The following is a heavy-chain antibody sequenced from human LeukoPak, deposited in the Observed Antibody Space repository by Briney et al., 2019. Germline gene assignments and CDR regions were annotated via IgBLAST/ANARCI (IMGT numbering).Heavy chain of an antibody. Sequence: GGSLRLSCAASGFTFSSYAMHWVRQAPGKGLEWVAVISYDGSNKYYADSVKGRFTISRDNSKNTLYLQMNSLRAEDTAVYYCARVGSSWENWFDPWGQGTLVTVSS. CDR1: GFTFSSYA. CDR3: ARVGSSWENWFDP. CDR2: ISYDGSNK. J-gene: IGHJ5*02. V-gene: IGHV3-30-3*01. D-gene: IGHD6-13*01.